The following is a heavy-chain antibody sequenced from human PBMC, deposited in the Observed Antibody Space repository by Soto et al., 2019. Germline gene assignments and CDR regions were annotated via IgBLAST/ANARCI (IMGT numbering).Heavy chain of an antibody. Sequence: ASVKVSCKASGYTFTSYAMHWVRQAPGQRLEWMGWINAGNGNTKYSQKFQGRVTITRDTSASTAYMELSSLRSEDTAVYYCARTMKRSWTVPTWAFDIWGQGTMVTVSS. D-gene: IGHD4-17*01. CDR1: GYTFTSYA. J-gene: IGHJ3*02. CDR3: ARTMKRSWTVPTWAFDI. V-gene: IGHV1-3*01. CDR2: INAGNGNT.